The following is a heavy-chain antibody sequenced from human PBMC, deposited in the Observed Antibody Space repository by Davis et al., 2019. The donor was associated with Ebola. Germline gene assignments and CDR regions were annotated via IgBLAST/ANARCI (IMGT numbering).Heavy chain of an antibody. CDR1: GFTFSNHA. Sequence: PGGSLRLSCVASGFTFSNHAMHSVRQAPGKGLEWVAVTSHNERERFYGESVQGRFTISRDNSENVLYLQMDSLRPDDTAIYFCARALHDEVLDYWGQGTPVTVSS. CDR2: TSHNERER. CDR3: ARALHDEVLDY. J-gene: IGHJ4*02. D-gene: IGHD1-1*01. V-gene: IGHV3-30*04.